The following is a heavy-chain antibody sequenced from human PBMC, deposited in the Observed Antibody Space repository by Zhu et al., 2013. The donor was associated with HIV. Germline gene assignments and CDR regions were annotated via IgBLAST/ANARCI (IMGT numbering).Heavy chain of an antibody. Sequence: VQLVESGGGLIQPGGSLRLSCAASGFTVSSNYMSWVRQAPGKGLEWVSVIYSGGSTYYADSVKGRFTISRDNSKNTLYLQMNSLRAEDTAVYYCANWPPSITSIAAAGTGAFDIWGQGTMVTVSS. D-gene: IGHD6-13*01. V-gene: IGHV3-53*01. J-gene: IGHJ3*02. CDR2: IYSGGST. CDR3: ANWPPSITSIAAAGTGAFDI. CDR1: GFTVSSNY.